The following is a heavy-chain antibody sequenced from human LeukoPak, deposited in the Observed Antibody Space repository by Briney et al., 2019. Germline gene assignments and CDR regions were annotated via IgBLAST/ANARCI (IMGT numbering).Heavy chain of an antibody. D-gene: IGHD3-10*01. CDR2: IYYSGST. J-gene: IGHJ4*02. CDR3: ARIVLWFGETRIGTDYFDY. Sequence: PSETLSLTCTVSGGSISSSSYYWGWIRQPPGKGLEWIGSIYYSGSTYYNPSLKSRVTISVDTSKNQFSLKLSSVTAADTAVYYCARIVLWFGETRIGTDYFDYWGQGILVTVSS. CDR1: GGSISSSSYY. V-gene: IGHV4-39*01.